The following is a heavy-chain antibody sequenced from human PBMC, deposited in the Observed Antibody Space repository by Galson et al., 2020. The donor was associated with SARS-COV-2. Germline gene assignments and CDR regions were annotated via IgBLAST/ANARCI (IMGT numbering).Heavy chain of an antibody. CDR3: ASHSTSCSGYDLLYFDY. CDR2: IYPGDSDT. Sequence: GESLKISCKGSGYSFTSYWNGWVRQMPGKALEWTGIIYPGDSDTRYSPSSQGQVTISADKTISTAYLQWSSLKASDTAMYYCASHSTSCSGYDLLYFDYWVQGTLVTVSS. J-gene: IGHJ4*02. V-gene: IGHV5-51*01. CDR1: GYSFTSYW. D-gene: IGHD5-12*01.